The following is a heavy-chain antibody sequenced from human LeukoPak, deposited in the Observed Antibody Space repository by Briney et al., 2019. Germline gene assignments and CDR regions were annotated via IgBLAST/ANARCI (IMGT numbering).Heavy chain of an antibody. CDR3: ARDRSSSWYYFDY. Sequence: ASVTVSCKASGYTFTGYYMHWVRQAPGQGLEWMGWINPNSGGTNYAQKFQGRVTITRDTSISTAYMELSRLRSDDTAVYYCARDRSSSWYYFDYWGQGTLVTVSS. V-gene: IGHV1-2*02. D-gene: IGHD6-13*01. CDR2: INPNSGGT. J-gene: IGHJ4*02. CDR1: GYTFTGYY.